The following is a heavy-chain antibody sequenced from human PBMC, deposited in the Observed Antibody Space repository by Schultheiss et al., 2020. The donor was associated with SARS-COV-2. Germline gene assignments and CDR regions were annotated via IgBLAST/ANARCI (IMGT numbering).Heavy chain of an antibody. D-gene: IGHD6-13*01. CDR3: ARAAYSSSWTYYYYYYMDV. J-gene: IGHJ6*03. Sequence: SETLSLTCTVSGGSVSSGSYYWSWIRQPPGKGLEWIGSIYYSGSTYYNPSLKSRVTISVDTSKNQFSLKLSSVTAADTAVYYCARAAYSSSWTYYYYYYMDVWGKGTTVTVSS. CDR2: IYYSGST. CDR1: GGSVSSGSYY. V-gene: IGHV4-39*01.